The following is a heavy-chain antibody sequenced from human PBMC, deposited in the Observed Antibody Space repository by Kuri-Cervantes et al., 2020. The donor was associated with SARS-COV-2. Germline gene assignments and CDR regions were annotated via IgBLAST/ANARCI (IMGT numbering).Heavy chain of an antibody. CDR3: ATRYYYDSSGAFDY. CDR2: ISYDGSNK. CDR1: GFTFSSYA. V-gene: IGHV3-30*04. Sequence: GGSLRLSCAASGFTFSSYAMHWVRQAPGKGLEWVAVISYDGSNKYYADSVKGRFTISRDNSKNTLYLQMNSLRAEDTAVYYCATRYYYDSSGAFDYWGQGTRVTVSS. D-gene: IGHD3-22*01. J-gene: IGHJ4*02.